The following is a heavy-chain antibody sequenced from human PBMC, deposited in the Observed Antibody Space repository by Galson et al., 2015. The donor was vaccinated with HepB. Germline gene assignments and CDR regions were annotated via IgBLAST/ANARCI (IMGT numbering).Heavy chain of an antibody. Sequence: SCKASGGTFSSYTISWVRQAPGQGLEWMGRIIPILGIANYAQKFQGRVTITADKSTSTAYMELSSLRSEDTAVYYCARVSDTAMVNYYYYGMDVWGQGTTVTVSS. CDR2: IIPILGIA. J-gene: IGHJ6*02. CDR1: GGTFSSYT. CDR3: ARVSDTAMVNYYYYGMDV. D-gene: IGHD5-18*01. V-gene: IGHV1-69*02.